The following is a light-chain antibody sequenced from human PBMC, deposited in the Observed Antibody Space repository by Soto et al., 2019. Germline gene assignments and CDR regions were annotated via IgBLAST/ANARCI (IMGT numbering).Light chain of an antibody. Sequence: ERGLTQSPGTLSLSPGERATLSCRASQSVSNNYLAWYQHKPGQAPRLLIYASSNRATGIPDRFSGSASGTDFTLTINRLEPEDFAVYYCQLYGISPHFGQGTRLEI. J-gene: IGKJ5*01. CDR1: QSVSNNY. CDR2: ASS. CDR3: QLYGISPH. V-gene: IGKV3-20*01.